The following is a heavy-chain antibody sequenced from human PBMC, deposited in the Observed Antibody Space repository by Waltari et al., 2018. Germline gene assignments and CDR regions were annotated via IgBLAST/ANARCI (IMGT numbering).Heavy chain of an antibody. D-gene: IGHD5-12*01. V-gene: IGHV4-59*11. CDR1: GGSISGHY. CDR2: IYYSVST. CDR3: ARDGIVATIDWYFDL. Sequence: QVQLQESGPGLVKPSETLSLTCTVSGGSISGHYWSWIRQPPGKGLEWIGYIYYSVSTNYNPSLKSRVTISVDTSKNQFSLKLSSVTAADTAVYYCARDGIVATIDWYFDLWGRGTLVTVSS. J-gene: IGHJ2*01.